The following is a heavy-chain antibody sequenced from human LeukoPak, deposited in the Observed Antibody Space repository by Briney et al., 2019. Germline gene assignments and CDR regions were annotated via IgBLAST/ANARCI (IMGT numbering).Heavy chain of an antibody. D-gene: IGHD2-2*01. CDR3: ARDQYQLLQGFDY. J-gene: IGHJ4*02. V-gene: IGHV3-21*01. CDR2: ISGSTTYI. CDR1: GLTFTRYT. Sequence: PGGSLRLSCAASGLTFTRYTMNWVRQAPGKGLEWVSSISGSTTYIYYADSVKGRFTMSRDNAKNSLYLQMNSLRAEDTAVYYCARDQYQLLQGFDYWGQGTLVTVSS.